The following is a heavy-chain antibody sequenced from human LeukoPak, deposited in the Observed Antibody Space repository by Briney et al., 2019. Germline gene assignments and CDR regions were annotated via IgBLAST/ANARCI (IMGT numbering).Heavy chain of an antibody. V-gene: IGHV4-59*01. CDR3: AATRGAFDI. J-gene: IGHJ3*02. CDR1: GGSISSYY. CDR2: IYYSGST. Sequence: KPSETLSLTCTVSGGSISSYYWSWIRQPPGKGLEWIGYIYYSGSTNYNPSLKSRVTISVDTSKNQFSLKLSSVTAADTAVYCCAATRGAFDIWGQGTMVTVSS. D-gene: IGHD3-10*01.